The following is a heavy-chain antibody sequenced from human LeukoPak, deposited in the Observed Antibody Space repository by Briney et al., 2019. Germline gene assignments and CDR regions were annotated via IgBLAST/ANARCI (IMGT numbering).Heavy chain of an antibody. J-gene: IGHJ4*02. CDR1: GDSVFSNNGA. CDR3: ARDVGTTGWHTFDY. V-gene: IGHV6-1*01. D-gene: IGHD3-9*01. Sequence: SQTLSLTFAISGDSVFSNNGAWNWIRQSPSRGLEWLGRTYYRSKWYNDYAESLISRITISPVTSKNQFSLQLYSVTPEDTAVYYCARDVGTTGWHTFDYWGQGTLVTVSS. CDR2: TYYRSKWYN.